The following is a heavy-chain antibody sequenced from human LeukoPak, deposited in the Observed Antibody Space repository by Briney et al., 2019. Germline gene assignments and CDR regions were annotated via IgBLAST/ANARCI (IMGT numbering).Heavy chain of an antibody. D-gene: IGHD6-19*01. CDR2: IKQDGSEK. V-gene: IGHV3-7*01. J-gene: IGHJ4*01. Sequence: PGGSLRLSCAASGFTFSSNWMSWVRQAPGKGLEWAANIKQDGSEKYYVDSVKGRFTISRDNAKNSLYLQMNSLRAEDTAMYYCARDSGWTRYFDYWGRGTLVTVSS. CDR3: ARDSGWTRYFDY. CDR1: GFTFSSNW.